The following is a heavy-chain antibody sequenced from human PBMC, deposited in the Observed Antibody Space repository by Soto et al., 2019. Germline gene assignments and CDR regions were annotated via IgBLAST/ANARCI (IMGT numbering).Heavy chain of an antibody. J-gene: IGHJ4*02. CDR2: IYYSGST. CDR1: GGSVSSGSYY. Sequence: PSETLSLTCTVSGGSVSSGSYYWSWIRQPPGKGLEWIGYIYYSGSTNYNPSLKSRVTISVDTSKNQFSLKLSSVTAADTAVYYCARYNFQVATRHFDYWGQGTLVTVSS. V-gene: IGHV4-61*01. D-gene: IGHD5-12*01. CDR3: ARYNFQVATRHFDY.